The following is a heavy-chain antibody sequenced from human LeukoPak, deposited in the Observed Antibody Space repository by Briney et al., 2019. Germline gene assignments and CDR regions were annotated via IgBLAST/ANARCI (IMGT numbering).Heavy chain of an antibody. CDR1: GGTFSSYA. Sequence: ASVKVSCKXSGGTFSSYAISWVRQPPGQGLEWMGGIIPIFGTANYAQKFQGRATITTDESTSTAYMELSSLRSEDTAVYYCARDSGSYYVDWFDPWGQGTLVTVSS. J-gene: IGHJ5*02. D-gene: IGHD1-26*01. CDR2: IIPIFGTA. V-gene: IGHV1-69*05. CDR3: ARDSGSYYVDWFDP.